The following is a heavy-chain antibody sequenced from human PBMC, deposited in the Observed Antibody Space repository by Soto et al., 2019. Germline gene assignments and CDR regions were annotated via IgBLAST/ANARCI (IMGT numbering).Heavy chain of an antibody. Sequence: QVQLVQSGAEVKKPGSSVKVSCKASGGTFSSYTISWVRQAPGQGLEWMGRIIPILGIANYAQKFQGRVKITADKSTSTAYMELSSLRSEGTAVYYCASDRGVAPDAFDIWGEGTMVTVSS. CDR3: ASDRGVAPDAFDI. V-gene: IGHV1-69*02. CDR1: GGTFSSYT. J-gene: IGHJ3*02. CDR2: IIPILGIA. D-gene: IGHD3-10*01.